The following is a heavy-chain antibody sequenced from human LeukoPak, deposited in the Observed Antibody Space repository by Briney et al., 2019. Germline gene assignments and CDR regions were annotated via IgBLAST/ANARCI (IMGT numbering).Heavy chain of an antibody. D-gene: IGHD2-2*02. V-gene: IGHV3-9*01. Sequence: GGSLRLSCAASGFTFDDYAMHWVRQAPGKGLEWVSGISWNSGNIDYADSVKGRFTISRDNAKNSLYLHMNSLRAEDTALYYCAKEGRYCSGTSCYTGYFDYWGQGTLVTVSS. CDR3: AKEGRYCSGTSCYTGYFDY. J-gene: IGHJ4*02. CDR1: GFTFDDYA. CDR2: ISWNSGNI.